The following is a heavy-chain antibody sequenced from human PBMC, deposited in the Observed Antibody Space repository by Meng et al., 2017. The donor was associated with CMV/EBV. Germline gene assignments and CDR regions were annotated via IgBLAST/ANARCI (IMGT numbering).Heavy chain of an antibody. CDR3: AKDQIGVYCSSTSCYESSRYYYYGMDV. D-gene: IGHD2-2*01. V-gene: IGHV3-30*02. CDR2: IRYDGSNK. CDR1: GFTFSSYG. Sequence: GESLKISCAASGFTFSSYGMHWVRQAPGKGLEWVAFIRYDGSNKYYADSVKGRFTISRDNSKNTLYLQMNSLRAEDTAVYYCAKDQIGVYCSSTSCYESSRYYYYGMDVWGQGTTVTVSS. J-gene: IGHJ6*02.